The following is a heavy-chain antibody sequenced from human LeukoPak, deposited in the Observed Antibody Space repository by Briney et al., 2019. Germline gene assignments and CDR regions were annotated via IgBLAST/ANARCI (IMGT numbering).Heavy chain of an antibody. D-gene: IGHD3-22*01. V-gene: IGHV3-11*01. CDR2: ISSSGSTI. Sequence: GGSLRLSCAASGFTFSDYYMSWIRQAPGKGLEWVSYISSSGSTIYYADSVKGRFTISRDNAKNSLYLQMNSLRAEDTAVYYCARGTPYYYDSSHDAFDIWGQGTMVPSLQ. CDR1: GFTFSDYY. CDR3: ARGTPYYYDSSHDAFDI. J-gene: IGHJ3*02.